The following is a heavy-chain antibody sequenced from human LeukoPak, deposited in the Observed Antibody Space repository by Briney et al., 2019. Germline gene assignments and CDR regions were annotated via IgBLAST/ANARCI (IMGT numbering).Heavy chain of an antibody. J-gene: IGHJ4*02. V-gene: IGHV3-30*04. CDR1: GFTFNNYA. D-gene: IGHD5-12*01. CDR3: ARDQLAYSGYDTLFDY. Sequence: GGSLRLSCAASGFTFNNYAIHWVRQAPGKGLEWVAVISYDGSNKYYADSVKGRFTISRDNSKNTLYLQLNSLRPEDTAVYYCARDQLAYSGYDTLFDYWGQGTLVTVSS. CDR2: ISYDGSNK.